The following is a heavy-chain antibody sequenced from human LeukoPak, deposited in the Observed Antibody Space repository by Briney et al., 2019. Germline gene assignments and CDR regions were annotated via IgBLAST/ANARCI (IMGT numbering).Heavy chain of an antibody. J-gene: IGHJ5*02. CDR3: ARVPDWFDP. V-gene: IGHV4-59*01. CDR1: GGSISSYF. Sequence: SETLSLTCTVSGGSISSYFWSWIRQPPGKGLEWIGYIFYSGSTNYNPSLKSRVTISVDTSKKQFSLKLSSVTAADTAVYYCARVPDWFDPWGQGTLVTVSS. CDR2: IFYSGST.